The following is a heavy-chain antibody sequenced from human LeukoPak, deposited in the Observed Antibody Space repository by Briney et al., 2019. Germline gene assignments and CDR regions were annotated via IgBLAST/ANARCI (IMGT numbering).Heavy chain of an antibody. D-gene: IGHD2-15*01. CDR2: IEPAGSAT. V-gene: IGHV3-7*03. Sequence: GGSLRLSCGASGFAFSSYWMTWLRQAPGKGLEFVANIEPAGSATYYADSVKGRFTISQDNTKNLLYLQMNSLTAEDSAVYHCGRFGYVSAVDPWGQGALVTVSS. CDR3: GRFGYVSAVDP. J-gene: IGHJ5*02. CDR1: GFAFSSYW.